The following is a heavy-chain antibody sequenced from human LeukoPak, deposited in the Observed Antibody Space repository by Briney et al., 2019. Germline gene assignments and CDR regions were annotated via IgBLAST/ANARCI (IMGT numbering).Heavy chain of an antibody. CDR2: ISPSGGIT. CDR1: GFTFSSHG. CDR3: ARERGGIGAAAGTDDY. D-gene: IGHD6-13*01. V-gene: IGHV3-23*01. J-gene: IGHJ4*02. Sequence: GGSLRLSCAASGFTFSSHGMNWVRQAPGKGLEWVSGISPSGGITYYTDSVKGRFTISRDNSKNTVSLQMNSLRAEDTAVYYCARERGGIGAAAGTDDYWGQGTLVTVSS.